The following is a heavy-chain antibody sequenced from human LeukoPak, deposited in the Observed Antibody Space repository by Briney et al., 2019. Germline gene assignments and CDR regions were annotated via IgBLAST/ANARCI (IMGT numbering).Heavy chain of an antibody. CDR2: ISTSGRTI. CDR3: ARYSSGWPGYFDY. V-gene: IGHV3-48*04. D-gene: IGHD6-25*01. J-gene: IGHJ4*02. CDR1: AFTFSSYS. Sequence: GGSLRLSCAASAFTFSSYSMNWVRQAPGKGLEWVSYISTSGRTISYADSVKGRFTISRDNAKNSLYLQMNSLRAEDTAVYYCARYSSGWPGYFDYWGQGTLVTVSS.